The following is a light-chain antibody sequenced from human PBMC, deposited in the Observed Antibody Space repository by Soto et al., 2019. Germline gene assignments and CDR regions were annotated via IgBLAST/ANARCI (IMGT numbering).Light chain of an antibody. V-gene: IGLV2-14*01. J-gene: IGLJ1*01. CDR1: SSDVGGYNY. CDR2: EVS. CDR3: SSYTSSSTLYV. Sequence: QSVLTQPASVSGSPGQSITISGTGTSSDVGGYNYVSWYQQHPGKAPKLMIYEVSNRPSGVSNRFSGSKSGNMASLTISGLQAEDEADYYCSSYTSSSTLYVFGTGTKVIVL.